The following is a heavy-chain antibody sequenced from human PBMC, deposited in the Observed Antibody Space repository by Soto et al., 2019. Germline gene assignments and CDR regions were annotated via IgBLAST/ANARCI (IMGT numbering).Heavy chain of an antibody. J-gene: IGHJ4*02. CDR2: IDPSDSYT. Sequence: LGESLKISCKGSGYSFTSYWISWVRQMPGKGLEWMGRIDPSDSYTNYSPSFQGHVTISADKSISTAYLQWSSLKASDTAMYYCARHQGSSGYYHSFDYWGQGTLVTVSS. D-gene: IGHD3-22*01. V-gene: IGHV5-10-1*01. CDR1: GYSFTSYW. CDR3: ARHQGSSGYYHSFDY.